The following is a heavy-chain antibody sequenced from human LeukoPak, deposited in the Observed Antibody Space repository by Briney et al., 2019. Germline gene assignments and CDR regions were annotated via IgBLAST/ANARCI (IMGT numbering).Heavy chain of an antibody. D-gene: IGHD1-26*01. CDR3: SRGSHIVGDTASFDI. V-gene: IGHV3-21*01. CDR2: ISSRGTYT. CDR1: GFTFTSYA. J-gene: IGHJ4*02. Sequence: GGSLRLSCAASGFTFTSYAMNWVRQAPGKGLVWVSSISSRGTYTSYAGPLEGRFTISRDNAQNSLYLQMNSLRAEDTAVYYCSRGSHIVGDTASFDIWGQGTLVIVSP.